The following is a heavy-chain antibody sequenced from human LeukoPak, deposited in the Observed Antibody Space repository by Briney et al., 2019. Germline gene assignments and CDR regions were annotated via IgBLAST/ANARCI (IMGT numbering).Heavy chain of an antibody. J-gene: IGHJ4*02. CDR3: ASLDDSSGYSKTHLFDY. CDR1: GGSISSSSYY. CDR2: IYYSGST. D-gene: IGHD3-22*01. V-gene: IGHV4-39*01. Sequence: SETLSLTCTVSGGSISSSSYYWGWIRQPPGKGLEWIGSIYYSGSTYYNPSLKSRVTISVDTSKNQFSLKLSSVTAADTAVYYCASLDDSSGYSKTHLFDYWGQGTLVTVSS.